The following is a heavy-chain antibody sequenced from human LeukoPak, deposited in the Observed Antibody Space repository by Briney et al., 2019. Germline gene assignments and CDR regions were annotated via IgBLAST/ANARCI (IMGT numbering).Heavy chain of an antibody. CDR2: ISYDGSNK. Sequence: TGGSLRLSCAASGFTFSSYAMHWVRQAPGKGLEWVAVISYDGSNKYYADSVKGRFTISRDNSKNTLYLQMNSLRAEDTAVYYCAGDGGSDYYDSSGYFDYWGQGTLVTVSS. CDR3: AGDGGSDYYDSSGYFDY. V-gene: IGHV3-30*04. D-gene: IGHD3-22*01. J-gene: IGHJ4*02. CDR1: GFTFSSYA.